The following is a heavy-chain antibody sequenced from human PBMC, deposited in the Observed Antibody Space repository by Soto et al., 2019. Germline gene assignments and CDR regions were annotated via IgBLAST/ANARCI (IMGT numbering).Heavy chain of an antibody. Sequence: GGSLRLSCAASGFSFSSYGMHWVCQAPGKGLEWVAVISYDGSNKYYADSVKGRFTISRDNPKNTLYLQMNSLRAEDTAVYYCAKDRGAARYYYGMDVWGQGTTVTVSS. CDR2: ISYDGSNK. CDR3: AKDRGAARYYYGMDV. CDR1: GFSFSSYG. V-gene: IGHV3-30*18. D-gene: IGHD6-6*01. J-gene: IGHJ6*02.